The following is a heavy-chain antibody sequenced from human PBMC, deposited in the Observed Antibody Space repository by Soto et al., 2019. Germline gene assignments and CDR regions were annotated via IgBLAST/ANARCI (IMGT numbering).Heavy chain of an antibody. D-gene: IGHD2-15*01. J-gene: IGHJ5*02. V-gene: IGHV1-18*01. Sequence: ASVKVSCKASGYTFTSYGISWVRQAPGQGLEWMGWISAYNGNTNYAQKLQGRATMTTDTSTSTAYMELRSLRSDDTAVYYCASENDCSGGSCYSGWFDPWGQGTLVTVSS. CDR2: ISAYNGNT. CDR3: ASENDCSGGSCYSGWFDP. CDR1: GYTFTSYG.